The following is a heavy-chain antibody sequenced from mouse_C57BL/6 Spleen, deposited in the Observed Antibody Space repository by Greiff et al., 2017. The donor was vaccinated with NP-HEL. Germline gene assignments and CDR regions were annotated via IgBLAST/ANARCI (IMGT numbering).Heavy chain of an antibody. V-gene: IGHV5-4*01. Sequence: EVKLVESGGGLVKPGGSLKLSCAASGFTFSSYAMSWVRQTPEKRLEWVATISGGGSYTYYPDTVKGRFTISRDNAKHNLYLQMSHLKAEDTAMYYCARDWDGRFDYWGKGTTLTVSS. D-gene: IGHD4-1*01. CDR2: ISGGGSYT. J-gene: IGHJ2*01. CDR3: ARDWDGRFDY. CDR1: GFTFSSYA.